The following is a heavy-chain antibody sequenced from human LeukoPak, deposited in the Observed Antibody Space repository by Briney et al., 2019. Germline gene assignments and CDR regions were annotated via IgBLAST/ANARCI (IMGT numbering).Heavy chain of an antibody. J-gene: IGHJ4*02. CDR2: ISSSSSTI. CDR1: GFTFSSYS. CDR3: ARDTYYYDSSGYGHDY. D-gene: IGHD3-22*01. Sequence: GGSLRLSCAASGFTFSSYSMNWVRQAPGKGLEWVSYISSSSSTIYYADSVKGRFTISRDNAKNSLYLQMNSLRAEDTAVYYCARDTYYYDSSGYGHDYWGQGTLVTVSS. V-gene: IGHV3-48*04.